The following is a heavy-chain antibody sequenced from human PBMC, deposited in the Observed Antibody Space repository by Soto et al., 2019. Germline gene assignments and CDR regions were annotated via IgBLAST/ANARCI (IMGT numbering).Heavy chain of an antibody. D-gene: IGHD2-21*02. V-gene: IGHV4-39*01. J-gene: IGHJ4*02. CDR1: GGSISGSSYY. Sequence: SETLSLTCTVSGGSISGSSYYWGWIRQPPGKGLEWIGNIYYSGSTYYSPSLKSRVTISVDTSKNQFSLNLSSVTAADTAVYYCARHLPYCGGDCYSLDYWGQGTLVTVSS. CDR3: ARHLPYCGGDCYSLDY. CDR2: IYYSGST.